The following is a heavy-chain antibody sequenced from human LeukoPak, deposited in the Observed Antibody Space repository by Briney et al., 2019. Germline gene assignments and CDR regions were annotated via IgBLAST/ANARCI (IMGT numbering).Heavy chain of an antibody. J-gene: IGHJ4*02. CDR2: INRDGRSI. CDR1: GFNFNDYW. Sequence: GGSLRLSCAASGFNFNDYWMHWVRQGPGKGLVWVSRINRDGRSIDYADSVKGRFTISRDNARNSLYLQMNSLRAEDTAVYYCARDTTGDAGGVFDSWGQGTLVTVSS. CDR3: ARDTTGDAGGVFDS. D-gene: IGHD1-1*01. V-gene: IGHV3-74*01.